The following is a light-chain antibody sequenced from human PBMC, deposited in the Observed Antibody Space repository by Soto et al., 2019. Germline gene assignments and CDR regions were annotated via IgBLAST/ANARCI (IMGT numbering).Light chain of an antibody. CDR2: GAS. CDR1: QSVISS. V-gene: IGKV3-15*01. J-gene: IGKJ4*01. CDR3: QHYNNWLGT. Sequence: EIVVTQSPALLSVSPGERVTLSCRASQSVISSIAWYQQKLGQAPRLLIYGASTRATGIPARFSGSGSGTEFFLTISSLQSEDVAMYYCQHYNNWLGTFGGGTKVGIK.